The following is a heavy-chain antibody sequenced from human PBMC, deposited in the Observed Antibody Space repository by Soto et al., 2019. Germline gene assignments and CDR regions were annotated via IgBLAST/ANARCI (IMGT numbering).Heavy chain of an antibody. Sequence: GGSLRLSCAASQFIFDKYDMHWVRQATGKGLEWVSGIGTLGDKYYSDCVRGRFTIIRENAKNSVHLQMNALTDGDTGLYYCVRGRSNDYKSPPPPIFDPSGQGTLVTVSS. CDR1: QFIFDKYD. D-gene: IGHD4-17*01. CDR2: IGTLGDK. V-gene: IGHV3-13*01. CDR3: VRGRSNDYKSPPPPIFDP. J-gene: IGHJ5*02.